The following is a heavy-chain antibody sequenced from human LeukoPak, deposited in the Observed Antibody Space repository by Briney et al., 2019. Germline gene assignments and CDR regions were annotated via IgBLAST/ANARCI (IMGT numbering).Heavy chain of an antibody. CDR2: ISTSSNYI. CDR3: ARGDDSSGWRGAAFDI. D-gene: IGHD6-19*01. J-gene: IGHJ3*02. CDR1: GPTVNNYS. V-gene: IGHV3-21*01. Sequence: PGGSLRLSCAASGPTVNNYSMNWVRQAPGKGLEWVSSISTSSNYIYYADSVKGRFTIPRDNAKNSPYLQRNSLRAEDTARYYSARGDDSSGWRGAAFDIWGQGTMVTVSS.